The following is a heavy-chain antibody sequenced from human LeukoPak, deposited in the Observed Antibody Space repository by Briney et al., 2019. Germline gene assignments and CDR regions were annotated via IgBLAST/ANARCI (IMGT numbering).Heavy chain of an antibody. D-gene: IGHD1-26*01. Sequence: GGSLRLSCAASGFTFSNYAMHWVRQAPGKGLEWVSLISSGGTYEYYADSVRGRFTISRDNSKTTLYLQMNSLRAEDTALYYRARVAGSYYVYFDYWGQGTLVTVSS. V-gene: IGHV3-30*07. CDR3: ARVAGSYYVYFDY. CDR1: GFTFSNYA. J-gene: IGHJ4*02. CDR2: ISSGGTYE.